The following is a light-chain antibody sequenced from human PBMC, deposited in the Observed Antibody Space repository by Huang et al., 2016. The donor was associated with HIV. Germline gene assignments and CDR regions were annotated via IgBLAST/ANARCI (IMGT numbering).Light chain of an antibody. CDR3: QQRSTWPLT. Sequence: PGGTGTISYKASQSVGSYVAWYQQRPGQSPRLLLYDTSNRAAGIPSRFSGSGSGTDFTLTISGLESEDLGVFYCQQRSTWPLTFGGGTKLA. CDR1: QSVGSY. V-gene: IGKV3-11*01. CDR2: DTS. J-gene: IGKJ4*01.